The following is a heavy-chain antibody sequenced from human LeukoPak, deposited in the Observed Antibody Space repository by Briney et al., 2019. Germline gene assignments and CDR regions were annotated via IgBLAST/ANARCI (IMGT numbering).Heavy chain of an antibody. J-gene: IGHJ1*01. CDR1: GFTFSTYW. Sequence: GGSLRLSCAVSGFTFSTYWMHWVRQAPGKGLVGFTRIKSDGSTNYADSVKGRFTISRDNAKNTLTLQMNSLTPDDTGGYYCARAPSEIGGYYPEYFRHWGQGTLVTVSS. V-gene: IGHV3-74*01. D-gene: IGHD3-3*01. CDR2: IKSDGST. CDR3: ARAPSEIGGYYPEYFRH.